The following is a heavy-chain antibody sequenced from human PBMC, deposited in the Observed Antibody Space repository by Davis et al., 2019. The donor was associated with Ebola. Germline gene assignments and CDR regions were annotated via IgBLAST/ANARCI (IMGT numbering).Heavy chain of an antibody. V-gene: IGHV1-69*13. Sequence: SVKVSCKASEGTFSSFAVSWLRQAPGQGLEWMGGIIPMFRSANYAQKFQGRVTITADESTKTVYMELSSLTSEDTAVYYCARVRTGYYYDSSDSPSWFDPWGQGTLVTVSS. CDR2: IIPMFRSA. D-gene: IGHD3-22*01. J-gene: IGHJ5*02. CDR3: ARVRTGYYYDSSDSPSWFDP. CDR1: EGTFSSFA.